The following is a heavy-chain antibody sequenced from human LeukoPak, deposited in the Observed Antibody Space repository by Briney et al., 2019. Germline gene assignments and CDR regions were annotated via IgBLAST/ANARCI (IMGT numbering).Heavy chain of an antibody. CDR1: GFTFSDSW. V-gene: IGHV3-7*01. J-gene: IGHJ4*02. CDR2: IKDDGSDK. CDR3: ARHLLRGQNFDY. Sequence: GGSLRLFCGTSGFTFSDSWMSWFRQAPGQGLEWVASIKDDGSDKYYLDSVRGRFTISRDNAEDSLYLQLDDLRAEDTAVFYCARHLLRGQNFDYWGQGTLVTVSS.